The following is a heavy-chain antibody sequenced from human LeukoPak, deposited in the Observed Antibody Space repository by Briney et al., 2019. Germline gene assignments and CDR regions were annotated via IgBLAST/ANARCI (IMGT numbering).Heavy chain of an antibody. D-gene: IGHD2-8*01. Sequence: SETLSLTCTVSGGSISSGSYYWSWIRQPAGKGLEWIGRIYTGGSTNYNPSLKSRVTISVDTSKNQFSLKLSSVTAADTAVYYCGRENGAYGDAFDIWGQGTMVTVSS. CDR2: IYTGGST. CDR3: GRENGAYGDAFDI. V-gene: IGHV4-61*02. J-gene: IGHJ3*02. CDR1: GGSISSGSYY.